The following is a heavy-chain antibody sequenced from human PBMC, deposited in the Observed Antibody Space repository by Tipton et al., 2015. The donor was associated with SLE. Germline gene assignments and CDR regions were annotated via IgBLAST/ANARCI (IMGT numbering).Heavy chain of an antibody. CDR3: ASPPPSNYYYYYMDV. Sequence: SLRLSCAASGFTFSSYEMNWVRQAPGKGLESVAYISSSGYAIYYADSVKGRFTISRDNANNSLYLQMNSLRAEDTAVYYCASPPPSNYYYYYMDVWGKGTTVTVSS. J-gene: IGHJ6*03. CDR1: GFTFSSYE. CDR2: ISSSGYAI. V-gene: IGHV3-48*03.